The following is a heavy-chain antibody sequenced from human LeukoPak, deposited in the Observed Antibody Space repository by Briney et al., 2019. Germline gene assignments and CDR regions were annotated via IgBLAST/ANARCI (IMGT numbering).Heavy chain of an antibody. V-gene: IGHV3-21*01. CDR1: GFTFSSYS. D-gene: IGHD3-22*01. CDR3: AREGDYYDSSGSNYFDY. Sequence: GGSLRLSCAASGFTFSSYSMNWVRQAPGKGLEWVSSISSSSSYIYYADSVKGRFTISRDNVKNSLYLQMNSLRAEDTAVYYCAREGDYYDSSGSNYFDYWGQGTLVTVSS. J-gene: IGHJ4*02. CDR2: ISSSSSYI.